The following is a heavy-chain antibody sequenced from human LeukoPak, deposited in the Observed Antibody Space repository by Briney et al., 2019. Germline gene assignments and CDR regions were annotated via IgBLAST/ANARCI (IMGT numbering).Heavy chain of an antibody. J-gene: IGHJ4*02. V-gene: IGHV1-69*13. CDR1: GGTFSSYA. D-gene: IGHD3-22*01. CDR2: IIPIFGTA. Sequence: ASVKVSCKASGGTFSSYAISWVRQAPGQGLEWMGGIIPIFGTANYAQKFQGRVTITADESTSTAYMELSSLRSKDTAVYYCARAVYDSSGPFDYWGQGTLVTVSS. CDR3: ARAVYDSSGPFDY.